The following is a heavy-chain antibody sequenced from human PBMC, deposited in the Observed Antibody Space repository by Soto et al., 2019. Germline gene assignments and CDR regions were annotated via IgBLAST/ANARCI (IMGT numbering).Heavy chain of an antibody. CDR1: GFSLSTNGVG. CDR3: AHVEATVTKV. D-gene: IGHD4-17*01. CDR2: IYWDDDK. V-gene: IGHV2-5*02. Sequence: QITLKESGPTLVKPTQTLTLTCTFSGFSLSTNGVGVGWIRQPPGKALEWLALIYWDDDKNYSPSLKSRLTITKNTSKNQVALTMNNMDPVDTGTYYCAHVEATVTKVWGQGTLVTVSA. J-gene: IGHJ4*02.